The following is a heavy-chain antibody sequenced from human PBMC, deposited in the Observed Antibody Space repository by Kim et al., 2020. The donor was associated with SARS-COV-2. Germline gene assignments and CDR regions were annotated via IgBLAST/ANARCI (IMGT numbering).Heavy chain of an antibody. Sequence: ASVKVSCKTSGYTFTSSVITWVRQAPGQGLEWMGWINAYSGNTGYAQKLQGRVTMTTDTSINTAYMELRGLKTDDTAVYYCARDRGTTRFLIDVW. CDR1: GYTFTSSV. CDR2: INAYSGNT. CDR3: ARDRGTTRFLIDV. D-gene: IGHD2-2*01. V-gene: IGHV1-18*01. J-gene: IGHJ3*01.